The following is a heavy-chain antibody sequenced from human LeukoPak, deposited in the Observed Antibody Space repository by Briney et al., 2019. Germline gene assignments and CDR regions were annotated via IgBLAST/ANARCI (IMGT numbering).Heavy chain of an antibody. J-gene: IGHJ4*02. CDR2: ISWNSGSI. V-gene: IGHV3-9*01. Sequence: PGRSLRLSCAASGFNFDDYAMHWVRQAPGKGLEWVSGISWNSGSIGYADSVKGRFTISRDNAKNSLYLQMNSLRAEDTALYYCAKDGGGWPYCGGDCHPMFDYWGQGTLVTVSS. CDR1: GFNFDDYA. CDR3: AKDGGGWPYCGGDCHPMFDY. D-gene: IGHD2-21*02.